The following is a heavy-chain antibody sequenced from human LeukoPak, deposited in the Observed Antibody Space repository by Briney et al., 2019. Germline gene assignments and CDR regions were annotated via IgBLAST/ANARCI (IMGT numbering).Heavy chain of an antibody. CDR3: ASSQSRDYVRR. V-gene: IGHV3-48*01. D-gene: IGHD4-17*01. J-gene: IGHJ4*02. CDR1: GFTFSSYS. Sequence: GGSLRLSCAASGFTFSSYSMNWVRQAPGKGLAWVSYISSSSSTIYYADSVKGRFTISRDNAKNSLYLQMNSLRAEDTAVYYCASSQSRDYVRRWGQGTLVTVSS. CDR2: ISSSSSTI.